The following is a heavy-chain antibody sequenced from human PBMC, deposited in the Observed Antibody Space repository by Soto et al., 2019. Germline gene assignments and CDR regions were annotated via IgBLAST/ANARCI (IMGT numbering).Heavy chain of an antibody. CDR3: ARGGGYGGQYYYGMDV. CDR2: ITSSGRTI. V-gene: IGHV3-11*01. Sequence: GGSLRLSCAPSGFTFSDYYMSWIRQAPGKGLEWVSHITSSGRTIFYADSVKGRFTISRDNAKNSLYLQMNSLRAEDTAVYYCARGGGYGGQYYYGMDVWGQGTTVTVSS. CDR1: GFTFSDYY. J-gene: IGHJ6*02. D-gene: IGHD3-16*01.